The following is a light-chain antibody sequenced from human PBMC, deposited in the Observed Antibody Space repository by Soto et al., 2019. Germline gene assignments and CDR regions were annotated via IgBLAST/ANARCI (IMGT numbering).Light chain of an antibody. CDR1: TSNIGNNY. V-gene: IGLV1-51*01. CDR2: DNN. J-gene: IGLJ2*01. CDR3: GTWDSSLRGVV. Sequence: QSVLTQPPSVSAAPGQKVTISCSGSTSNIGNNYVSWYQQLPGTAPKLLIYDNNKRPSGMPERFSGSKSGTSATLGITGLQTGDEADYYCGTWDSSLRGVVFGGGTKLTVL.